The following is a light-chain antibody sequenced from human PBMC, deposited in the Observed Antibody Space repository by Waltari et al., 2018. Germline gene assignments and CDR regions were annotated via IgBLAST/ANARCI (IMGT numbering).Light chain of an antibody. CDR2: DNN. Sequence: QSVLTQPPSVSAAPGQKVTIPCSGTSSNIGNNYVSWYQQFPGTAPKVLIHDNNKRPSGIPDRFSGSKSGTSAALVITGLQTGDEADYYCGTWDTSLSKVFGGGTKLTVL. CDR3: GTWDTSLSKV. CDR1: SSNIGNNY. J-gene: IGLJ2*01. V-gene: IGLV1-51*01.